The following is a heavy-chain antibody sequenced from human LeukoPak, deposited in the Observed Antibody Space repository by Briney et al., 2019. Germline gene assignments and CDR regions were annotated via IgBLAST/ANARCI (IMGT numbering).Heavy chain of an antibody. D-gene: IGHD5-24*01. J-gene: IGHJ4*02. CDR1: GGSISSYY. CDR3: ARVGRGGMATPTFDS. CDR2: IYTSGST. V-gene: IGHV4-4*07. Sequence: ETLSLTCTVSGGSISSYYWSWIGQPAGKGLEWIGRIYTSGSTNYNPFLKSRVTMSVDTSKNQFSLKLSSVTAADTAVYYCARVGRGGMATPTFDSWGQGALLAVSS.